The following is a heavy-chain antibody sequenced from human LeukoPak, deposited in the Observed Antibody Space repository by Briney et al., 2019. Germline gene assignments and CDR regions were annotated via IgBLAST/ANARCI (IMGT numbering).Heavy chain of an antibody. V-gene: IGHV4-34*01. CDR1: GGSFSGYY. Sequence: PSETLSLTCAVYGGSFSGYYWSWIRQPPGKGLEWIGETNHSGSTNYNPSLKSRVTISVDTSKNQFSLKLSSVTAADTAVYYCASPPYCSSTSCYADYFDYWGQGTLVTVSS. CDR2: TNHSGST. D-gene: IGHD2-2*01. CDR3: ASPPYCSSTSCYADYFDY. J-gene: IGHJ4*02.